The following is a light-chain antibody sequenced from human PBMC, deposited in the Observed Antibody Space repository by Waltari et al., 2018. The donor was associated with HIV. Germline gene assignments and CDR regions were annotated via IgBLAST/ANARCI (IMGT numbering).Light chain of an antibody. CDR2: NDD. V-gene: IGLV1-44*01. CDR1: SSNIGDNT. J-gene: IGLJ2*01. CDR3: STWQDGLNGVL. Sequence: QSVLTQPPSASGTFGQRVAISCSGSSSNIGDNTVNWYQQVPGAAPKLLIYNDDPRPSGFPDRFSGSKSGTSASLAINGLQSEDEGTYYCSTWQDGLNGVLFGGGTELAVL.